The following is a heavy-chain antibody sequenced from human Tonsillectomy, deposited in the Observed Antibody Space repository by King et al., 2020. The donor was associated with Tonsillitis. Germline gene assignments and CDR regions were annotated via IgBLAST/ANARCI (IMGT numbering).Heavy chain of an antibody. Sequence: VQLVESGGGLVKPGGSLRLSCAASGFTFSDYYMSWIRQAPGKGLEWVSYISSSGSTIYYADSVKGRFTISRDNAKNSLYLQMNSLRAEDTAVYYCARDPPPPPRYGDYGLFDYWGQGTLVTVSS. CDR2: ISSSGSTI. V-gene: IGHV3-11*01. CDR3: ARDPPPPPRYGDYGLFDY. D-gene: IGHD4-17*01. CDR1: GFTFSDYY. J-gene: IGHJ4*02.